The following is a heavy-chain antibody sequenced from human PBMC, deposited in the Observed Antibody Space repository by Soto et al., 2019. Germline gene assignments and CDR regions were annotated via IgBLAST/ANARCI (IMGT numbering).Heavy chain of an antibody. Sequence: PGGSLRLSCAASGFTVSSNYMSWVRQAPGKGLEWVSVIYSGGSTYYADSVKGRFTISRDNSKNTLYLQMNSLRAEDTAVYYCARVGGGDHYYYYGMDVRGQGTTVTVSS. J-gene: IGHJ6*02. CDR1: GFTVSSNY. CDR2: IYSGGST. V-gene: IGHV3-53*01. D-gene: IGHD2-21*02. CDR3: ARVGGGDHYYYYGMDV.